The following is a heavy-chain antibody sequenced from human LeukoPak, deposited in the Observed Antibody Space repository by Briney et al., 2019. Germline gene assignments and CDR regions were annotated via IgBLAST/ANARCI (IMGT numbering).Heavy chain of an antibody. D-gene: IGHD3-10*01. J-gene: IGHJ4*02. Sequence: TFTTYSMTWVRQAPGKGLEWVSIISSGSSAIFSADALKGRFTISRDNAKNSLYLQMNSLRAEDTALYYCAKVSVAVGWFGELAFDYWGQGTLVTVSS. CDR3: AKVSVAVGWFGELAFDY. CDR2: ISSGSSAI. V-gene: IGHV3-21*04. CDR1: TFTTYS.